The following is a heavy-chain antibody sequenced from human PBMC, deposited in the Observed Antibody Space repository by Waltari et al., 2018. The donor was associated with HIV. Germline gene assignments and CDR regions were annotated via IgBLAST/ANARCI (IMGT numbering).Heavy chain of an antibody. CDR3: ARGVRYLDP. J-gene: IGHJ5*02. Sequence: VETGGNLIQPGGSLRLSCKMSGFNVNNNYVTWVGRFPGGGLEWVSICYPDGTFHYADSVKGRFTMSRDSSRNTLFLQMNFLIFEDSATYSCARGVRYLDPWGQGTPVIVSS. CDR2: CYPDGTF. V-gene: IGHV3-53*02. CDR1: GFNVNNNY. D-gene: IGHD3-9*01.